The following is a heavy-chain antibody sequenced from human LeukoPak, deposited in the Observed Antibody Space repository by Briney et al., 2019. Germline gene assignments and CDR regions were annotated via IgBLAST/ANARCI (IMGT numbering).Heavy chain of an antibody. D-gene: IGHD1-26*01. CDR1: GDSIGSSSYY. CDR2: IFYSGST. J-gene: IGHJ5*01. Sequence: RSSETLSLTCNVSGDSIGSSSYYWGWIRQTPEKGLEWIGSIFYSGSTYYTPSLKSRVTMSLDTSKNQFSLRLTSVTAADTAVYYCARQVAIVEPTDPNWFDSWGQGTLVTVSS. V-gene: IGHV4-39*07. CDR3: ARQVAIVEPTDPNWFDS.